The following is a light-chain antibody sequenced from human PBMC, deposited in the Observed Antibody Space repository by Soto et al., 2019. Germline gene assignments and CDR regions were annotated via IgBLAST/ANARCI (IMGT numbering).Light chain of an antibody. V-gene: IGLV1-44*01. CDR1: YSNIGSNT. J-gene: IGLJ3*02. CDR3: AAWDDSLNGRGV. CDR2: TNN. Sequence: QPVLTQPHSASGTPGQRVTLSCSGSYSNIGSNTVNWYQQFPGAAPKLLISTNNQRPSGVPDRFSGSKSGTSASLPITGLHSDDEAVYYCAAWDDSLNGRGVFGGGTKLTVL.